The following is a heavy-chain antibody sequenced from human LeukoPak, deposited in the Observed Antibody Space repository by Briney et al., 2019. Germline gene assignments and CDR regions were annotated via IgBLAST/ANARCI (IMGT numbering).Heavy chain of an antibody. J-gene: IGHJ4*02. CDR2: LRGNGGA. Sequence: GGSLTLSCVASGFTFSSYAMSWVRETPARGLEGVSSLRGNGGAFYADSVKGRFTLSRDESRNTVYLQLNKLRVEDTAIYYCAKASWVSTADAVLWGQGTVVTVSS. D-gene: IGHD3-16*01. CDR3: AKASWVSTADAVL. CDR1: GFTFSSYA. V-gene: IGHV3-23*01.